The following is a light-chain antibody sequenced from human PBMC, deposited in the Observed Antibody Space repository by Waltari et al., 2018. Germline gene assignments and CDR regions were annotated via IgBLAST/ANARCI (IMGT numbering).Light chain of an antibody. CDR3: QSYGSDWV. CDR2: GNN. J-gene: IGLJ3*02. Sequence: QSVLTPPPSVSGAPGQRVTIPCTGSSSNIRAGFAVHWYQQLPGTAPKLLIYGNNNRPSGVPDRFSGSKSGTSASLAITGLQAEDEADYYCQSYGSDWVFGGGTKLTVL. V-gene: IGLV1-40*01. CDR1: SSNIRAGFA.